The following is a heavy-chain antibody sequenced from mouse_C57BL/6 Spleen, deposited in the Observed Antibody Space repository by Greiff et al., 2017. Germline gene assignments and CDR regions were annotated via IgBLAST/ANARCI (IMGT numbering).Heavy chain of an antibody. D-gene: IGHD2-13*01. CDR1: GYTFTSYW. J-gene: IGHJ2*01. V-gene: IGHV1-59*01. CDR3: ARDGEEDY. Sequence: QVQLQQPGAELVRPGTSVKLSCKASGYTFTSYWMHWVKQRPGQGLEWIGVIDPSDSYTNYNQKFKGKATLTVDTSSSTAYMQLSSLTSEDSAVYCCARDGEEDYWGQGTTLTVSS. CDR2: IDPSDSYT.